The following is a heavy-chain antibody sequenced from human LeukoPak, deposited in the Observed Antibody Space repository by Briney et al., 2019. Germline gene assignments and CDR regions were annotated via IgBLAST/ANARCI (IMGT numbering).Heavy chain of an antibody. CDR3: AMATTSLPDLDY. CDR1: GFTFSSYA. CDR2: ISGSGGST. D-gene: IGHD2/OR15-2a*01. Sequence: GGSLRLSCAASGFTFSSYAMSWVRQAPGKGLEWVSAISGSGGSTYYADSVKGRFTISRDNSKNTLYLQMNSLRAEDTAVYYCAMATTSLPDLDYWGQGTLVTVSS. J-gene: IGHJ4*02. V-gene: IGHV3-23*01.